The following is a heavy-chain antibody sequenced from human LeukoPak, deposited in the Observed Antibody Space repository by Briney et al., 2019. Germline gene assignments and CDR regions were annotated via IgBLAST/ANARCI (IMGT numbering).Heavy chain of an antibody. J-gene: IGHJ4*02. CDR1: GFTFDDYG. D-gene: IGHD3-10*01. CDR3: ARGAASYYYGSGSFIDY. CDR2: INWNGGST. V-gene: IGHV3-20*04. Sequence: GVSLRLSCAASGFTFDDYGMSWVRQAPGKGLEWVFGINWNGGSTGYADSVKGRFTISRDNAKNSLYLQMNSLRAEDTALCYCARGAASYYYGSGSFIDYWGQGTLVTVSS.